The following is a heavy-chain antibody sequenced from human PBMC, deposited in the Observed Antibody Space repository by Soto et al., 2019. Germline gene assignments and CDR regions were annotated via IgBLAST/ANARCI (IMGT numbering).Heavy chain of an antibody. J-gene: IGHJ4*02. Sequence: QVQLVQSGAEVKKPGSSVKVSCKASGGTFSSYIISWVRQAPGQGLEWMGRIIPILGIANYAQKFQGRVTITADKATSTADRELSSLRSEDTAVYYCARFPQTAIVGAAYFDYWGQGTLVTVSS. CDR2: IIPILGIA. D-gene: IGHD1-26*01. CDR1: GGTFSSYI. V-gene: IGHV1-69*02. CDR3: ARFPQTAIVGAAYFDY.